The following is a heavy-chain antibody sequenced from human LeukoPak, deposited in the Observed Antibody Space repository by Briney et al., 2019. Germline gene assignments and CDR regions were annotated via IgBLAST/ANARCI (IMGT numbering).Heavy chain of an antibody. CDR2: LSDTGSMI. V-gene: IGHV3-23*01. J-gene: IGHJ4*02. D-gene: IGHD2-15*01. CDR3: VKDGGIYPAWYFDC. CDR1: GFPFSIYA. Sequence: GRSLRLSCAASGFPFSIYAMTWVPQAPGKGLEWVSTLSDTGSMIYYADSVKGRFTISRDNSKNTVYLQMNSLRADDTAVYYCVKDGGIYPAWYFDCWGQGTLVTVSS.